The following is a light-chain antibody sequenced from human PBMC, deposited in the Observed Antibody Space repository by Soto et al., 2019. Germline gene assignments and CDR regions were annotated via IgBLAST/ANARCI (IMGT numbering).Light chain of an antibody. CDR3: SSFTRSSTWL. CDR2: EVN. CDR1: SSDVGGYNY. V-gene: IGLV2-14*01. Sequence: QSALTQPASVSRSPGQSITISCTGTSSDVGGYNYVSWYQQHPGKAPKLMIYEVNNRPSGVSNRFSGSKSGNTASLTISGLQAEDEADYYCSSFTRSSTWLFGGGTKLTVL. J-gene: IGLJ3*02.